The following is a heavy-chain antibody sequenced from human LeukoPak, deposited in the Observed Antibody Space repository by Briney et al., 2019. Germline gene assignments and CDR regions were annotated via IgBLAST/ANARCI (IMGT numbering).Heavy chain of an antibody. CDR3: AKQPYYYDSSGYRN. D-gene: IGHD3-22*01. CDR2: IYSGGST. Sequence: GGSLRLSCAASGFTVSSNYMSWVRQAPGKGLEWVSVIYSGGSTYYANSVKGRFTISRDNSKNTLYLQMNSLRAEDTAVYYCAKQPYYYDSSGYRNWGQGTLVTVSS. CDR1: GFTVSSNY. J-gene: IGHJ4*02. V-gene: IGHV3-53*01.